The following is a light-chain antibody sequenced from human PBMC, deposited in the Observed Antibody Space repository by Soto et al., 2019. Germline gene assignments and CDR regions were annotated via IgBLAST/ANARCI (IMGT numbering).Light chain of an antibody. Sequence: DIQMTQSPSTLSASVGDRVTITCRASQSISSWLAWYQQKPGKAPKLLIYKASSLESVVPSRFSGSGSGTEFTITIRSLQPDDFASYYCQQYSFWPYTFGQGTKLEIK. J-gene: IGKJ2*01. V-gene: IGKV1-5*03. CDR2: KAS. CDR1: QSISSW. CDR3: QQYSFWPYT.